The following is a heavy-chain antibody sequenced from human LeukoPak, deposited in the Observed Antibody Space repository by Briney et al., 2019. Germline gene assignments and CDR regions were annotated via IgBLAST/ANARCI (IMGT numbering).Heavy chain of an antibody. Sequence: GGSLRLSCAASGFTFSSYSMNWVRQAPGKGLEWVSYISSSSSTIYYADSVKGRFTISRDNAKNSLYLQMNSLRAEDTAVYYCVRSRPGYYDSSGYYYPRPFDYWGQGTLVTVSS. CDR3: VRSRPGYYDSSGYYYPRPFDY. CDR1: GFTFSSYS. J-gene: IGHJ4*02. CDR2: ISSSSSTI. V-gene: IGHV3-48*01. D-gene: IGHD3-22*01.